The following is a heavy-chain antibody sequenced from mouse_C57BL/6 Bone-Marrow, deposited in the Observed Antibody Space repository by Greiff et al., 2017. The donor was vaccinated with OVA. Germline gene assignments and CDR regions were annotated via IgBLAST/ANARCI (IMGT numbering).Heavy chain of an antibody. CDR1: GFTFSSYG. J-gene: IGHJ4*01. CDR2: ISSGGSYP. CDR3: ARQGFLLLRHYAMDY. Sequence: EVKVVESGGDLVKPGGSLKLSCAASGFTFSSYGMSWVRQTPDKRLEWVATISSGGSYPYYPDSVKGRFTISRDNAKNTLYLQMSSLKSEDTAMYYCARQGFLLLRHYAMDYWGQGTSVTVSS. V-gene: IGHV5-6*01. D-gene: IGHD1-1*01.